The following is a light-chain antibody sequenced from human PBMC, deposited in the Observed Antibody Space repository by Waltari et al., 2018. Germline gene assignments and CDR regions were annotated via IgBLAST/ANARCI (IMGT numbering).Light chain of an antibody. J-gene: IGLJ2*01. CDR1: SEHSAYA. CDR3: QTWDHDTVV. CDR2: IDGGGGH. V-gene: IGLV4-69*01. Sequence: QLAVTQSPSASASLGASVKLTCTLSSEHSAYAIAWHQHQHEKGPRFSMKIDGGGGHTKGDGIPERFSGFSSGAERYLTISSLQDEDEAAYYCQTWDHDTVVFGGGTKLTV.